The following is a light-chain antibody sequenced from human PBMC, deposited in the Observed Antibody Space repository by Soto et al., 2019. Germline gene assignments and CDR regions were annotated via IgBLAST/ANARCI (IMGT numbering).Light chain of an antibody. Sequence: DIQMTQSPSSLSASVGDRVTITCRASQSISTYLNWYQQKPGEAPKLLIYAASVLQSGVPSRFSGSGSGTDFVLTISSLQPEDFATYYCQQSDSIPRTFGQGTKVEIK. J-gene: IGKJ1*01. V-gene: IGKV1-39*01. CDR2: AAS. CDR1: QSISTY. CDR3: QQSDSIPRT.